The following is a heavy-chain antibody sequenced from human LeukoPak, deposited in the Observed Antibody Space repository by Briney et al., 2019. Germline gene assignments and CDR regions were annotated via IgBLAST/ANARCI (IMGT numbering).Heavy chain of an antibody. CDR2: ISSSSSYI. CDR3: ARGPTYYDILTGYYPTLFDY. J-gene: IGHJ4*02. Sequence: GGSLRLSCAASGFTFSSYSMNWVRQAPGKGLEWVSSISSSSSYIYYADSAKGRFTISRDNAKSSLYLQMNSLRAEDTAVYYCARGPTYYDILTGYYPTLFDYWGQGTLVTVSS. D-gene: IGHD3-9*01. CDR1: GFTFSSYS. V-gene: IGHV3-21*01.